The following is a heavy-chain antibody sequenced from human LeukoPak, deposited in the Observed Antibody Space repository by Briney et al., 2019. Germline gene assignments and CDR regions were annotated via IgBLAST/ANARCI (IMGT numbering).Heavy chain of an antibody. V-gene: IGHV3-48*01. J-gene: IGHJ4*02. CDR1: GFTFSSYT. CDR2: ISSSSSTI. D-gene: IGHD2-2*01. CDR3: ARGGYCSSTSCPKPKYFDY. Sequence: SGGSLRLSCAASGFTFSSYTMNWVRQAPGKGLEWVSYISSSSSTIYYADSVKGRFTISRDNAKNSLYLHMNSLRVEDTAVYYCARGGYCSSTSCPKPKYFDYWGQGTLVTVSS.